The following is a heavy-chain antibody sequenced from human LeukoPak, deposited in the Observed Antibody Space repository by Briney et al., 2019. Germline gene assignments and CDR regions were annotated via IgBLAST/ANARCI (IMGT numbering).Heavy chain of an antibody. CDR2: IIPILGIA. V-gene: IGHV1-69*04. D-gene: IGHD3-22*01. CDR1: GGTFSSYA. CDR3: ARGRVYYYDSSGYYEIDY. J-gene: IGHJ4*02. Sequence: GASVKVSCKASGGTFSSYAISWVRQAPGQGLEWMGRIIPILGIANYAQKFQGRVTITADKSTSTAYMELSSLRSEDTAVYYCARGRVYYYDSSGYYEIDYWGQGTLVTVSS.